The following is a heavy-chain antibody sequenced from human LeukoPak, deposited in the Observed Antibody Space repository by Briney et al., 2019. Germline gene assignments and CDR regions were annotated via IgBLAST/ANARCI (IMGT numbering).Heavy chain of an antibody. D-gene: IGHD2-21*02. CDR2: IEQDGSEK. V-gene: IGHV3-7*03. Sequence: GGSLRPSCTASGFTFSRYWMTWVRQAPGKGLECVANIEQDGSEKYYVDSVKGRFTISRDNAKNSLYLQMNSLRAEDTAVYYCAGGLRTAYPHYYYGVDVWGKGTTVTVSS. CDR3: AGGLRTAYPHYYYGVDV. CDR1: GFTFSRYW. J-gene: IGHJ6*04.